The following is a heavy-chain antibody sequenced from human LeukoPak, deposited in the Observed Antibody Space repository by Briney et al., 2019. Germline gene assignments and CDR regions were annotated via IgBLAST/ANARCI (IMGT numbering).Heavy chain of an antibody. CDR1: EFTFTTYG. J-gene: IGHJ4*02. D-gene: IGHD3-16*01. CDR2: IYTGGTT. Sequence: PGGSLKLSCAASEFTFTTYGMHWVRQAPGKGLEWVSGIYTGGTTYYTDSVKGRFTISRDNPNNTLYLQMHSLRAEDTAVYYCAREISRFGIWGQGTLVTVSS. CDR3: AREISRFGI. V-gene: IGHV3-NL1*01.